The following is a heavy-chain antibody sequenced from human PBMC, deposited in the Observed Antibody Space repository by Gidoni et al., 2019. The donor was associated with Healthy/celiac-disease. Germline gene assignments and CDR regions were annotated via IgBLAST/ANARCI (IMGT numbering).Heavy chain of an antibody. Sequence: VQLVESVGGLVKPGGSLRLSCAASGFTFSRYRLNWVRQAPGKGLEWVSSISSSSSYIYYADSVKGRFTISRDNAKNSLYLQMNSLRAEDTAVYYCASARLYFDILTGYPIGSYFDYWGQGTLVTVSS. CDR1: GFTFSRYR. CDR3: ASARLYFDILTGYPIGSYFDY. V-gene: IGHV3-21*01. CDR2: ISSSSSYI. D-gene: IGHD3-9*01. J-gene: IGHJ4*02.